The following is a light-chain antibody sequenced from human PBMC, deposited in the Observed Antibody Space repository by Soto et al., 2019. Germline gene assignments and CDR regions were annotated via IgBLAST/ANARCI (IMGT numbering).Light chain of an antibody. CDR1: QSVSSSY. J-gene: IGKJ4*01. V-gene: IGKV3D-20*01. CDR2: DAS. CDR3: QQYGSSPLT. Sequence: EIVLTQSPATLSLSPGERATLSCGARQSVSSSYLAWYQQKPGLAPRLLIYDASSRATGIPDRFSGSGSGTDFTLTISRLEPEDFAVYYCQQYGSSPLTCGGGTKVEIK.